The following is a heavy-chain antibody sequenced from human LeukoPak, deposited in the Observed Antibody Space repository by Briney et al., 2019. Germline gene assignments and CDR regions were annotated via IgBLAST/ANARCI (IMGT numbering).Heavy chain of an antibody. CDR3: ARFDSYCSSTSCYDYYYMDV. CDR1: GFTFSSYS. V-gene: IGHV4-39*07. Sequence: GSLRLSCAASGFTFSSYSMNWIRQPPGKGLEWIGSIYYSGSTYYNPSLKSRVTISVDTSKNQFSLKLSSVTAADTAVYYCARFDSYCSSTSCYDYYYMDVWGKGTTVTISS. CDR2: IYYSGST. J-gene: IGHJ6*03. D-gene: IGHD2-2*01.